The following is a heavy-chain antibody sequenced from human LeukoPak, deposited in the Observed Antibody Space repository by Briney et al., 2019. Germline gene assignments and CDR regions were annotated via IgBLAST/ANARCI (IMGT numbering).Heavy chain of an antibody. Sequence: SQTLSLTCAISGDSVSSNGASWNCIRQSPSRGLEWLGRTYYRSQQWHSDYAPSVKGRITFNPDTSKNQFSLQLNSVTPEDTAVYYCGRETDFGVVTNWGQGTLVTVSS. CDR1: GDSVSSNGAS. D-gene: IGHD3-3*01. J-gene: IGHJ4*02. CDR3: GRETDFGVVTN. V-gene: IGHV6-1*01. CDR2: TYYRSQQWHS.